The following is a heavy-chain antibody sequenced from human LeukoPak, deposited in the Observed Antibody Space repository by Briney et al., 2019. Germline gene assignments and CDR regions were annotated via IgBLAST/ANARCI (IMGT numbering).Heavy chain of an antibody. J-gene: IGHJ4*02. V-gene: IGHV4-4*07. CDR3: ARGRRVAVAKSRGRFDY. CDR2: IYTSGST. D-gene: IGHD6-19*01. Sequence: TPSETLSLTCTVSGGSISSYYWSWIRQPAGKGLEWIGRIYTSGSTNYNPSLKSRVTMSVDTSKNQFSLKLTSVTAADTAVYYCARGRRVAVAKSRGRFDYWGQGTLVTVSS. CDR1: GGSISSYY.